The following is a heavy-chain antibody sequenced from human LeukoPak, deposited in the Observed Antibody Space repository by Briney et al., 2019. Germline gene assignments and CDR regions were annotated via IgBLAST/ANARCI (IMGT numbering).Heavy chain of an antibody. CDR2: ISYDGSNK. CDR3: ARVLQWLTTFDY. CDR1: GFTFSSYA. D-gene: IGHD6-19*01. J-gene: IGHJ4*02. V-gene: IGHV3-30*14. Sequence: PGRSLRLSCAASGFTFSSYAMHWVRQAPGKGLEWVAVISYDGSNKYYADSVKGRFTISRDNSKNTLYLQMNSLRAEDTAVYYCARVLQWLTTFDYWGQGTLVTVSS.